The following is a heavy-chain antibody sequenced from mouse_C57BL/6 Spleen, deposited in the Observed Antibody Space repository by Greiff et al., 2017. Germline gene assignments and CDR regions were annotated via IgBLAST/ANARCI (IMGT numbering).Heavy chain of an antibody. CDR3: ARDEDYYGSIYYFDY. Sequence: EVHLVESGGGLVKPGGSLQLSCAASGFTFSSYAMSWVRQTPEKRLEWVATISDGGSYTYYPDNVKGRFTISRENAKNNLDLQISHLKSEDTARYYCARDEDYYGSIYYFDYGGQGTTLTVSS. J-gene: IGHJ2*01. CDR1: GFTFSSYA. CDR2: ISDGGSYT. V-gene: IGHV5-4*01. D-gene: IGHD1-1*01.